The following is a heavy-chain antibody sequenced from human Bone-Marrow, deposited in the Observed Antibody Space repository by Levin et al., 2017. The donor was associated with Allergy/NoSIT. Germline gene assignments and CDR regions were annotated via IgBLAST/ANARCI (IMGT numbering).Heavy chain of an antibody. Sequence: ASVKVSCKTSGYTFTTYGVNWVRQAPGQGLEWMGWISPYNGNTHYAQKIQGRVTMTTDTSTTTANMELRSLRSDDTAVYYCARGINGNDDFGGSAFDIWGQGTMVTVSS. J-gene: IGHJ3*02. D-gene: IGHD1-1*01. CDR2: ISPYNGNT. V-gene: IGHV1-18*01. CDR3: ARGINGNDDFGGSAFDI. CDR1: GYTFTTYG.